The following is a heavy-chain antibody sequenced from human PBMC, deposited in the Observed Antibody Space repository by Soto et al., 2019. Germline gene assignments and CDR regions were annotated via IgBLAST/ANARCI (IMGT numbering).Heavy chain of an antibody. D-gene: IGHD6-19*01. CDR2: IIPILGIA. V-gene: IGHV1-69*04. CDR3: ARDRVAVAGNEYFQH. Sequence: SVKVSCKASGGTFSSYTISWVRQAPGQGLEWMGRIIPILGIANYAQKFQGRVTITADKSTSTAYMELSSLRSEDTAVYYCARDRVAVAGNEYFQHWGQGTLVTVSS. J-gene: IGHJ1*01. CDR1: GGTFSSYT.